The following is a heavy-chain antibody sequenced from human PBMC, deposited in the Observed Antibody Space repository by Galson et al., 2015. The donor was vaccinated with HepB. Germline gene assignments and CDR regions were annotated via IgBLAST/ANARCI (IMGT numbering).Heavy chain of an antibody. V-gene: IGHV1-18*01. D-gene: IGHD3-22*01. Sequence: SVKVSCKASGYTFTSYGISWVRQAPGQGLEWMGWISAYNGNTNYAQKLQGRVTMTTDTSTSTAYMELRSLRSDDTAVYYCARDPWPPADSSGYYNFDYWGQGTLVTVSS. CDR2: ISAYNGNT. J-gene: IGHJ4*02. CDR1: GYTFTSYG. CDR3: ARDPWPPADSSGYYNFDY.